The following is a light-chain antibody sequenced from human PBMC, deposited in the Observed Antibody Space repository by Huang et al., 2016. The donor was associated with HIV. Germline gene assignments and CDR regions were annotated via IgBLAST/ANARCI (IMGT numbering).Light chain of an antibody. CDR3: QQSYSTLFT. CDR2: TAS. Sequence: DIQMTQSPSSLSASVGDSVTITCRASQNIDTYLNWYQQKRGKAPKLLSYTASGLDTGVPSRFSGSGSGTDFTLTISSLQPEDSATYYCQQSYSTLFTFGPGTRVDI. CDR1: QNIDTY. J-gene: IGKJ3*01. V-gene: IGKV1-39*01.